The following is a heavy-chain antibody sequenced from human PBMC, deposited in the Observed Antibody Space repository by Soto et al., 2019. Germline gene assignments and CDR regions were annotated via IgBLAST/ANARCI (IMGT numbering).Heavy chain of an antibody. CDR1: GYTFTNFG. CDR3: ARDYFQSGRTWYDVFDP. CDR2: ISTQNGRT. J-gene: IGHJ3*01. D-gene: IGHD3-9*01. V-gene: IGHV1-18*01. Sequence: QLQLVQSGAELRKPGASVKVSCKASGYTFTNFGLSWVRQAPGQGLEWMWWISTQNGRTNYAQNFQGRLTMTTDTSTNTAYMELRSLRSDDTAVYYCARDYFQSGRTWYDVFDPWVQGTMVTVSS.